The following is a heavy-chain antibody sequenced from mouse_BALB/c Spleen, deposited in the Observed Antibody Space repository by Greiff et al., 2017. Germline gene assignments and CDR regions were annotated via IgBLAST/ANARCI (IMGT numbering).Heavy chain of an antibody. J-gene: IGHJ4*01. CDR3: ARLAMDY. CDR2: ISNGGGST. V-gene: IGHV5-12-2*01. Sequence: EVMLVESGGGLVQPGGSLKLSCAASGFTFSSYTMSWVRQTPEKRLEWVAYISNGGGSTYYPDTVKGRFTISRDNAKNTLYLQMSSLKSEDTAMYYCARLAMDYWGQGTSVTVSS. CDR1: GFTFSSYT.